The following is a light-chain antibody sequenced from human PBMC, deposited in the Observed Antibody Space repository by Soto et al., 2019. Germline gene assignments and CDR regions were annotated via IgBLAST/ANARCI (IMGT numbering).Light chain of an antibody. CDR2: EDD. CDR1: SGSIASNY. V-gene: IGLV6-57*04. J-gene: IGLJ3*02. Sequence: NFMLTQPHSVSESPGNTVTISCTRSSGSIASNYVQWYQQRPGSAPTTVIYEDDQRPSGVPARFSGSIDSSSNSASLTISGLKTEDEADYYCQSYDSSNWVFGGGTKLTVL. CDR3: QSYDSSNWV.